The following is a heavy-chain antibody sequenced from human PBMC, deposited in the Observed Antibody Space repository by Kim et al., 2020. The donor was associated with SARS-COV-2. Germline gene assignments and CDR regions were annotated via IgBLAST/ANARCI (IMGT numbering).Heavy chain of an antibody. Sequence: GGSLRLSCAASGFTFSNAWMSWVRQAPGKGLEWVGHIKSKSDGGTADYAAPVKGRFTISRDDSKNTRYLQVNSLKTEDTAGYYCTTAYSGSYLSHYYYA. J-gene: IGHJ6*01. D-gene: IGHD1-26*01. CDR1: GFTFSNAW. CDR2: IKSKSDGGTA. CDR3: TTAYSGSYLSHYYYA. V-gene: IGHV3-15*01.